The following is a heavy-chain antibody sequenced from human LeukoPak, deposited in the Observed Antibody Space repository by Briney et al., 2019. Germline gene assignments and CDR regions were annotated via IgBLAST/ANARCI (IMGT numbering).Heavy chain of an antibody. D-gene: IGHD3-3*01. Sequence: SETLSLTCAVSNGSVSSDGYYWAWIRQPPGKGLEWIGSINYSGNTYYTPSLKSRVTISVDTSRNQFSLKVNSVTTADTAVFYCARQMPFYDYWSGQPRAYYYMDVWGKGTTVTVSS. CDR1: NGSVSSDGYY. J-gene: IGHJ6*03. V-gene: IGHV4-39*01. CDR2: INYSGNT. CDR3: ARQMPFYDYWSGQPRAYYYMDV.